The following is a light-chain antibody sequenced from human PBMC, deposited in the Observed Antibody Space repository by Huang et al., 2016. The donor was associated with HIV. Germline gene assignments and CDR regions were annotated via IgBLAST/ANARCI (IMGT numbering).Light chain of an antibody. Sequence: EIVLTQSPATLSLSPGERATLSCRASQSVSSYLAWYQQKPGQAPRLLIYDAANRATGIPARLSGSGSGTDFTLTISSLEPEDFAVYYCQQRSNWSFGQGTKVEIK. CDR2: DAA. CDR1: QSVSSY. J-gene: IGKJ1*01. V-gene: IGKV3-11*01. CDR3: QQRSNWS.